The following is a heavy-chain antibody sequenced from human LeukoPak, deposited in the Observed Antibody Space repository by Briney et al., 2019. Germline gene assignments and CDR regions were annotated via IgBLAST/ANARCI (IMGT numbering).Heavy chain of an antibody. CDR1: GFIFSSYD. V-gene: IGHV3-23*01. Sequence: GGSLRPSCAASGFIFSSYDMSWVRQAPGKGLEWVSVISGSGGSTYYADSVKGRFTISRDNSKNTLYLQMNSLRAEDTAVYYCAKDGDSSGWDPYYFDYWGQGTLVTVSS. CDR3: AKDGDSSGWDPYYFDY. J-gene: IGHJ4*02. D-gene: IGHD6-19*01. CDR2: ISGSGGST.